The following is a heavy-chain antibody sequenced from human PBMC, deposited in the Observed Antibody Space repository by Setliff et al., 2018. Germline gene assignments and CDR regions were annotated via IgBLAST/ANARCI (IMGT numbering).Heavy chain of an antibody. CDR3: ARDLGAEAFDI. Sequence: GGSLRLSCAASGFTFSNYYMTWIRQAPGKGLEWISYIHDSGNPTYYADSVKGRFTVSRDNAKNSLYLQMTSLRAEDTAVYYCARDLGAEAFDIWGQGTMVTVSS. V-gene: IGHV3-11*04. CDR1: GFTFSNYY. J-gene: IGHJ3*02. D-gene: IGHD3-16*01. CDR2: IHDSGNPT.